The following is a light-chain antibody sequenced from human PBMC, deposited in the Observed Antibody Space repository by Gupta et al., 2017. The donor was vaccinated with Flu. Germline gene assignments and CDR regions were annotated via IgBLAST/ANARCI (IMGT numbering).Light chain of an antibody. CDR1: QSILETANNENY. CDR2: WAS. Sequence: DIGMTQSPASLAVSLGERATINCKSSQSILETANNENYLAWYQQKPGQPPRLLISWASTRDSGVPDRFSGSGSGTDFTLTISRLQAEDVAVYYCHHYYSSPPSFGQGTKLEIK. J-gene: IGKJ2*01. CDR3: HHYYSSPPS. V-gene: IGKV4-1*01.